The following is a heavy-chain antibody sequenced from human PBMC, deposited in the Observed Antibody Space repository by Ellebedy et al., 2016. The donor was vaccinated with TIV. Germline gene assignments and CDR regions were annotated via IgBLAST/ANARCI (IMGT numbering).Heavy chain of an antibody. CDR2: ISAYNGNT. CDR1: GYTFTSYG. CDR3: ASSRGFGELLDY. V-gene: IGHV1-18*01. J-gene: IGHJ4*02. D-gene: IGHD3-10*01. Sequence: ASVKVSXXASGYTFTSYGISWVRQAPGQGLEWMGWISAYNGNTYYAQKLQGRVTMTTDTSTSTAYMELRSLRSDDTAVYYCASSRGFGELLDYWGQGTLVTVSS.